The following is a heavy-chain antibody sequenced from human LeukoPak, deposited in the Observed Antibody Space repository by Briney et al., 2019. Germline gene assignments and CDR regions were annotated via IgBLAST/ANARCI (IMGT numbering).Heavy chain of an antibody. V-gene: IGHV7-4-1*02. D-gene: IGHD3-22*01. CDR3: ARGLGYYDSSGSSFNWFDP. J-gene: IGHJ5*02. Sequence: GASVKVSCKASGYTFTSYAMNWVRQAPGQGLEWMGWINANTGNPTYAQGFTGRFVFSLDTSVSTAYLQISSLKAEDTAVYYCARGLGYYDSSGSSFNWFDPWGQGTLVTVSS. CDR1: GYTFTSYA. CDR2: INANTGNP.